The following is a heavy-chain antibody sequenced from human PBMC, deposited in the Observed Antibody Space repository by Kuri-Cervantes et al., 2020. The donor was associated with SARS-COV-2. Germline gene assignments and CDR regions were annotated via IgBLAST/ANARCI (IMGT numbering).Heavy chain of an antibody. CDR3: ARDHFYYDFWSGHSPNPSRHYYYYMDV. V-gene: IGHV3-30-3*01. J-gene: IGHJ6*03. CDR2: KSYDGSDK. D-gene: IGHD3-3*01. Sequence: GESLKISCAASGFTFSSYAMHWVRQAPGKGLEWVAVKSYDGSDKYYADSVKGRFTISRDNSKNTLYLQMNSLRAEDTAVYYCARDHFYYDFWSGHSPNPSRHYYYYMDVWGRGTTVTVSS. CDR1: GFTFSSYA.